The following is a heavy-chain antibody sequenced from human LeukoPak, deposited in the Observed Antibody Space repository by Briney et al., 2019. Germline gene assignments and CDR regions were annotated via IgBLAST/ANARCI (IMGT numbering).Heavy chain of an antibody. D-gene: IGHD5-24*01. J-gene: IGHJ4*02. CDR1: GFTFSSYA. V-gene: IGHV3-23*01. Sequence: GGSLRLSCAASGFTFSSYAMSWVRQAPGKGLEWVSAISGSGGSTYYADSVKGRFTISRDNSKNTRYLQMNSLRAADTAVYYCAKGWAMATMVREWNFDHWGQGTLVTVSS. CDR2: ISGSGGST. CDR3: AKGWAMATMVREWNFDH.